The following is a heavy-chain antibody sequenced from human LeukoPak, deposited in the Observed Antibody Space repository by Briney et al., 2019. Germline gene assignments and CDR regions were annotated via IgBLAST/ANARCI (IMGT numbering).Heavy chain of an antibody. Sequence: PGGSLRLSCAASGFTFINYDMTWVRQAPGKGLEWIGETNHSGSTNYNPSLKSRVTISVDTSKNQFSLKLSSVTAADTAVYYCARGSSKQWLVLGAFDIWGQGTMVTVSS. V-gene: IGHV4-34*01. CDR3: ARGSSKQWLVLGAFDI. D-gene: IGHD6-19*01. J-gene: IGHJ3*02. CDR1: GFTFINYD. CDR2: TNHSGST.